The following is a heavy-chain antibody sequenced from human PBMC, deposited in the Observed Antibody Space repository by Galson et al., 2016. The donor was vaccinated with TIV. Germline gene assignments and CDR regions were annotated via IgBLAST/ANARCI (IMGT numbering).Heavy chain of an antibody. CDR1: GFTFGSYV. Sequence: SLRLSCAASGFTFGSYVMHWVRQAPGKGLEWVSSVSGSGLSTYYADSVKGRFTISRHTSKNMVYLQMNSLRAEDTAIYYCAKDTVKGPQGGSFHHWGQGTLATVSS. CDR3: AKDTVKGPQGGSFHH. V-gene: IGHV3-23*01. D-gene: IGHD3-16*01. CDR2: VSGSGLST. J-gene: IGHJ4*02.